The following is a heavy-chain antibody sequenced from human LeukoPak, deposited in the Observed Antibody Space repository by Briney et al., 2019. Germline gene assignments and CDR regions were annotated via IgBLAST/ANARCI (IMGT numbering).Heavy chain of an antibody. V-gene: IGHV4-39*01. Sequence: SETLSLTCAVSGASISGSGYYWGWIRQPPGKGLEWIGSIYYSGSTYYNPSLKSRVTISVDTSKNQFSLKLSSVTAADTAVYYCARSDCSSTSCYHLWFDPWGQGTLVTVSS. J-gene: IGHJ5*02. D-gene: IGHD2-2*01. CDR2: IYYSGST. CDR1: GASISGSGYY. CDR3: ARSDCSSTSCYHLWFDP.